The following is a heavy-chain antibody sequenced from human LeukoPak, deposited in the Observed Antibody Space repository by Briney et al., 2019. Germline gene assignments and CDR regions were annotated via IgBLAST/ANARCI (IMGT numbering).Heavy chain of an antibody. CDR2: ISGSVGST. CDR3: AKDFEPDAYYDSSGKGILSDAFDI. J-gene: IGHJ3*02. V-gene: IGHV3-23*01. Sequence: GGSLRLSCAASGFTFSSYAMSWVRQAPGKGLEWVSAISGSVGSTYYADCVKGRFTISTDNSKNTLYLQMNSLRAEDTAVYYCAKDFEPDAYYDSSGKGILSDAFDIWGQGTMVTVSS. D-gene: IGHD3-22*01. CDR1: GFTFSSYA.